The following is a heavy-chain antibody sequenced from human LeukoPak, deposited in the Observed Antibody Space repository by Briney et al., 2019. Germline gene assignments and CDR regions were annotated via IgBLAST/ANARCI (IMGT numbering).Heavy chain of an antibody. D-gene: IGHD6-19*01. CDR1: GFTFSSYA. V-gene: IGHV3-30*04. CDR3: ARDAVGAFDI. Sequence: PGGSLTLSCAASGFTFSSYAMHWVRQAPGKGLEWVAVISYDGSNKYYADSVKGRFTLSRDNSKNTLYLQMNSLRAEDTAVYYCARDAVGAFDIWGQGTMVTVSS. CDR2: ISYDGSNK. J-gene: IGHJ3*02.